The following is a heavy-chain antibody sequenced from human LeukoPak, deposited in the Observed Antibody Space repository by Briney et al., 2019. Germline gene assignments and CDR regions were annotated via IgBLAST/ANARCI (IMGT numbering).Heavy chain of an antibody. CDR1: GYTFTVYY. D-gene: IGHD3/OR15-3a*01. Sequence: ASVTVSFKTSGYTFTVYYMHWIRQAPGQGLEWMGWIALNTGDTHSAQKFQHRVTMTRDTSISTAYLELTRLTSDDTAVYYCARDLFWTGFYYFDFWGQGTLVTVSS. CDR2: IALNTGDT. V-gene: IGHV1-2*02. CDR3: ARDLFWTGFYYFDF. J-gene: IGHJ4*02.